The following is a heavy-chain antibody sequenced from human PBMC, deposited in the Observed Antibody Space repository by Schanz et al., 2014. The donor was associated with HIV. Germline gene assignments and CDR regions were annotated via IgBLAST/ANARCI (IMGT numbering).Heavy chain of an antibody. V-gene: IGHV1-2*06. D-gene: IGHD1-1*01. J-gene: IGHJ4*02. CDR1: GYTFTDYH. CDR3: ARNQYQLLPFDY. CDR2: IDLRSGGT. Sequence: QVQLVQSGAEVKKPGASVKVSCKVFGYTFTDYHIHWVRQAPGQGLEWMGRIDLRSGGTKYAQRFQGRVTMTRDTSITTASLDLSRLRSDDTAVYYCARNQYQLLPFDYWGQGTLVTVSS.